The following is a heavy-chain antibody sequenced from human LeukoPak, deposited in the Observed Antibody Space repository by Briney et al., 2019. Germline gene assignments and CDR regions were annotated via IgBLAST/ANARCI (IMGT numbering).Heavy chain of an antibody. Sequence: GASVKVSCNASGYTFTGYYMHWVRQAPGQGLEWMGWINPNSGGTNYAQKFQGRVTMTRDTSISTAYMELSRLRSDDTAVYYCARDHGSGSYYADYWGQGTLVTVSS. J-gene: IGHJ4*02. CDR2: INPNSGGT. V-gene: IGHV1-2*02. CDR3: ARDHGSGSYYADY. CDR1: GYTFTGYY. D-gene: IGHD3-10*01.